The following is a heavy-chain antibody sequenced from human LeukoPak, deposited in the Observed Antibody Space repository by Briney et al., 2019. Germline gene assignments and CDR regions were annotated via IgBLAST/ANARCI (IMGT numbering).Heavy chain of an antibody. CDR2: INSDGSNT. CDR3: AMFGDYNVD. V-gene: IGHV3-74*03. Sequence: GGSLRLSCAASGFTFSSYWVHWVRQAPGKGLVWVSRINSDGSNTTYADFVTGRFSISRDNAKNTLYLHMNSLRAEDTAVYYCAMFGDYNVDWGQGTLVTVSS. CDR1: GFTFSSYW. J-gene: IGHJ4*02. D-gene: IGHD4-17*01.